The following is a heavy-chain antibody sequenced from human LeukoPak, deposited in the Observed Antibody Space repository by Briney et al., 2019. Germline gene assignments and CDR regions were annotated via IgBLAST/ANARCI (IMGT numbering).Heavy chain of an antibody. CDR3: ARNRDSXSWXXWXDP. D-gene: IGHD6-13*01. CDR2: IYYSGST. V-gene: IGHV4-59*01. J-gene: IGHJ5*02. Sequence: PSETLSLTCTVSGGSISSYYWSWIRQPPGKGLEWIGYIYYSGSTNYNPSLKSRVTISVDTSKNQFSLKLSSVTAADTAVYYCARNRDSXSWXXWXDPWGQXXLVXXSS. CDR1: GGSISSYY.